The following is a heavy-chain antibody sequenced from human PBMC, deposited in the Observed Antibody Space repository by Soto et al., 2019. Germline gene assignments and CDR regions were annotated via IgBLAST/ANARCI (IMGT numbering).Heavy chain of an antibody. CDR1: GFTFRDYG. CDR3: VFRHSGAADTLQSLLYFDY. V-gene: IGHV3-23*01. D-gene: IGHD6-13*01. Sequence: EVQLLESGGGLVQPGGSLRLSCAASGFTFRDYGMSWVRQTPGKGLEWVSLITKSGDSTSYADSVKGRFTISRDNSRSTLFLQMNSLRAEDTALYYCVFRHSGAADTLQSLLYFDYWGQGTLVTVPS. CDR2: ITKSGDST. J-gene: IGHJ4*02.